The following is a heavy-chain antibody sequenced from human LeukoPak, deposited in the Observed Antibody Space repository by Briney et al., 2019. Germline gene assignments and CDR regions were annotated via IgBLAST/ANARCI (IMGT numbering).Heavy chain of an antibody. D-gene: IGHD2-15*01. CDR1: GYTFTSYG. CDR2: TSAYNGNT. CDR3: ARIQLPLLSASHWFDP. V-gene: IGHV1-18*01. J-gene: IGHJ5*02. Sequence: GASVKVSCKASGYTFTSYGISWVRQAPGQGLEWMGWTSAYNGNTNYAQKLQGRVTMTTDTSTSTAYMELRSLRSDDTAVYYCARIQLPLLSASHWFDPWGQGTLVTVSS.